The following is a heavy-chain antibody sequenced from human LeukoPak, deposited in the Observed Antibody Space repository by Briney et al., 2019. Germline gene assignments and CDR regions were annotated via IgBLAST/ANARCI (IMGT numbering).Heavy chain of an antibody. CDR2: INAGNGNT. CDR1: GYTFTSYA. D-gene: IGHD3-3*01. CDR3: ARDSRDLFWSGYDAFDI. J-gene: IGHJ3*02. V-gene: IGHV1-3*01. Sequence: ASVKVSCKASGYTFTSYAMHWVRQAPGQRLEWMGWINAGNGNTKYSQKFQGRVTITRDTSASTAYMELSSLRSEDTAVYYCARDSRDLFWSGYDAFDIWGQGTMVTVSS.